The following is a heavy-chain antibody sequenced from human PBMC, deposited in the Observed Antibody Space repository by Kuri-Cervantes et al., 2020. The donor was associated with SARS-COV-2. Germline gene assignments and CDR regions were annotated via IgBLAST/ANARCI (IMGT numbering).Heavy chain of an antibody. CDR1: GYTFTGYY. CDR2: MNPNSGNT. V-gene: IGHV1-8*03. J-gene: IGHJ6*03. D-gene: IGHD2-2*01. Sequence: ASVKVSCKASGYTFTGYYMHWVRQAPGQGLEWMGWMNPNSGNTGYAQKFQGRATITRNTSISTAYMELSSLRSEDTAVYYCASTSPSYCSSTSCYWYYMDVWGKGTTVTVSS. CDR3: ASTSPSYCSSTSCYWYYMDV.